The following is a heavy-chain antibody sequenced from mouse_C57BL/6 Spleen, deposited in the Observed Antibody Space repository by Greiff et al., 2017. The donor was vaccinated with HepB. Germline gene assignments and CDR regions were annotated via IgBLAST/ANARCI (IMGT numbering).Heavy chain of an antibody. D-gene: IGHD2-1*01. V-gene: IGHV14-2*01. CDR2: INQEDGDT. J-gene: IGHJ4*01. Sequence: EVQLQQSGAELVKPGASVKLSCTASGFNIKDYYMHWVKQRTEKGLEWIGRINQEDGDTKYAPKFQGKATITADTSSNTAYLQPSSLTSEDTAVSYVATLSVNYLWYYAMDYWGQGTSVTVSS. CDR1: GFNIKDYY. CDR3: ATLSVNYLWYYAMDY.